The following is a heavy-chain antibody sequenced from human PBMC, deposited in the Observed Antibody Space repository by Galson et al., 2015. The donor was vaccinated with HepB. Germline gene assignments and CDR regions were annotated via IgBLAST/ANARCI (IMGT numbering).Heavy chain of an antibody. J-gene: IGHJ4*02. CDR1: GFTFSSYA. D-gene: IGHD2-2*01. V-gene: IGHV3-23*01. Sequence: SLRLSCAASGFTFSSYAMSWVRQAPGKGLEWVSAISGSGGSTYYADSVKGRFTISRDNSKNTLYLQMNSLRAEDTAVYYCAKTNRDIVVVPAAIANEFDYWGQGTLVTVSS. CDR3: AKTNRDIVVVPAAIANEFDY. CDR2: ISGSGGST.